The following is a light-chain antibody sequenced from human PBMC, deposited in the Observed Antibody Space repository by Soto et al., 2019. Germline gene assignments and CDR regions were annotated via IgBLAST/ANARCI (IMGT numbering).Light chain of an antibody. CDR1: QSINRH. V-gene: IGKV3-20*01. CDR2: DAS. CDR3: QQYGSTPT. J-gene: IGKJ1*01. Sequence: IVLTQSPVSLSLSPGERATLSCRASQSINRHLAWYRQKPGQAARLLIYDASNRATGIPDRFTGSGSGTDFTLTISRLEPEDFALYYCQQYGSTPTFGQGTKVDIK.